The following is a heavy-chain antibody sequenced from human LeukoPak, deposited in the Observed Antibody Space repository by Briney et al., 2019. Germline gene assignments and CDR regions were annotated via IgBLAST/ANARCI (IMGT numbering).Heavy chain of an antibody. V-gene: IGHV4-28*03. Sequence: SETLSLTCAVSGYSISSSNWWGWIRQPPGKGLEWIGYIYYSGSTYYNPSLKSRVTMSVDTSKNHFSLKLSSVTAVDTAVYYCARGVGRSYPNAFDIWGQGTMVTVSS. CDR1: GYSISSSNW. D-gene: IGHD1-26*01. CDR3: ARGVGRSYPNAFDI. J-gene: IGHJ3*02. CDR2: IYYSGST.